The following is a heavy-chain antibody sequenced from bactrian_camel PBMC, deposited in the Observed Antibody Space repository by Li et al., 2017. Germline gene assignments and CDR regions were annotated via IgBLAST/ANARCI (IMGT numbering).Heavy chain of an antibody. CDR1: GSTYRRYC. V-gene: IGHV3S1*01. CDR2: MHTSGGIT. CDR3: AAQPTYLVSGRCDIASRIYTY. J-gene: IGHJ4*01. D-gene: IGHD1*01. Sequence: HVQLVESGGGSVQSGGSLRLSCVASGSTYRRYCMAWFRQVPGKEREGVASMHTSGGITYYADYVKGRFTISRGSAENTVYLQMNSLTPDDTAMYYCAAQPTYLVSGRCDIASRIYTYWGQGTQVTVS.